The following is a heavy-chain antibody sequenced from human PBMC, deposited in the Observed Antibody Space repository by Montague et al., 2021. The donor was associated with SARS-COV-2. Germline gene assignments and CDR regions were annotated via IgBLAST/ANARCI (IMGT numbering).Heavy chain of an antibody. V-gene: IGHV4-39*01. J-gene: IGHJ4*02. D-gene: IGHD2-15*01. CDR3: ATRTRYPQNDFGF. CDR2: IYNGGTT. CDR1: GDSIRNSDYS. Sequence: SETLSLTCTVSGDSIRNSDYSWGWVRQPPGKGLEWIGNIYNGGTTFYNPSLKSRVTIFVDTSKNQFSLKPSSVTAADTAVYYCATRTRYPQNDFGFWGQGTLVTVSS.